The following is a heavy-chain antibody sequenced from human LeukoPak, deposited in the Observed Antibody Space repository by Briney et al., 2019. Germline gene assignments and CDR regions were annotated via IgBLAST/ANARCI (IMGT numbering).Heavy chain of an antibody. CDR1: GFTFSSYW. CDR3: AKVLSKGGGYYLTDF. J-gene: IGHJ4*02. CDR2: ISSSSTYI. V-gene: IGHV3-21*01. Sequence: GGSLRLSCTVSGFTFSSYWMSWVRQAPGKGLEWVSSISSSSTYIFYADSVKGRFTISRDNAKDSLYLQMDSLRAEDSAVYYCAKVLSKGGGYYLTDFWGQGTLVTVSS. D-gene: IGHD3-22*01.